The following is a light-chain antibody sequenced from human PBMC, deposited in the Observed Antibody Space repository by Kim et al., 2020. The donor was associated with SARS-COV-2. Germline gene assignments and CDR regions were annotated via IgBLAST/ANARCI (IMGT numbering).Light chain of an antibody. Sequence: SYELTQPPSVSVSPGQTASITCSGDKLGDKYACWYQQKPGQSPVLVIYQDSKRPSGIPERFSGSNSGHTATLTISGTQAMDEADYYCQAWDSRTLFGGGT. CDR1: KLGDKY. J-gene: IGLJ2*01. V-gene: IGLV3-1*01. CDR3: QAWDSRTL. CDR2: QDS.